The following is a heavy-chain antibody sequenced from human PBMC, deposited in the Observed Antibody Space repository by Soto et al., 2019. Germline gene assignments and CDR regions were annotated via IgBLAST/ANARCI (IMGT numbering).Heavy chain of an antibody. CDR3: AKDLFSSTHSSGMDV. CDR1: GFTFSSYG. D-gene: IGHD6-13*01. CDR2: ISYDGSNK. V-gene: IGHV3-30*18. Sequence: GGSLRLSCAASGFTFSSYGLHLVRQAPGKGLEWVAFISYDGSNKYYADSVKGRFTISRDNSKNTLYLQMNSLRAEDTAVYYCAKDLFSSTHSSGMDVWAQGTTVTVSS. J-gene: IGHJ6*02.